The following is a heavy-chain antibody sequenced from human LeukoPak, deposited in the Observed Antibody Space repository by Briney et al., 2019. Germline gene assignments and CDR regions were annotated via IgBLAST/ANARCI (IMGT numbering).Heavy chain of an antibody. CDR2: INVEGTTT. Sequence: GGSLRLSCAGSGYTFTRFWMHWVRQAPGKGPVWVARINVEGTTTTYADSVEGRFTISRDENTLYLQMNHLRVDDTAVYYCTRGGEEPFDYWGQGTLVTVSP. J-gene: IGHJ4*02. V-gene: IGHV3-74*01. D-gene: IGHD3-10*01. CDR3: TRGGEEPFDY. CDR1: GYTFTRFW.